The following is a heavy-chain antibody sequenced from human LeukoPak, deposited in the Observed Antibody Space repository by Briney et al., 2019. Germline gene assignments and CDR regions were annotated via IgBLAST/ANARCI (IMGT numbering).Heavy chain of an antibody. CDR1: GGSISSGSYY. Sequence: PSQTLCLTCTVSGGSISSGSYYWRWIRQPAGKGLEWIGRIYTSGSTNYNPSLKSRVTISVDTSKDQFSLKLSSVTAADTAVYYCARFAAGGSYYYYMDVWGKGTTVTVSS. J-gene: IGHJ6*03. CDR2: IYTSGST. V-gene: IGHV4-61*02. CDR3: ARFAAGGSYYYYMDV. D-gene: IGHD6-25*01.